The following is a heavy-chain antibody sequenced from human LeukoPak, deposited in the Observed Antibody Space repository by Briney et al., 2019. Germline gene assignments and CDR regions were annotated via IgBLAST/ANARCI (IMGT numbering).Heavy chain of an antibody. V-gene: IGHV4-59*01. CDR1: GGSISSYY. D-gene: IGHD5-18*01. J-gene: IGHJ5*02. CDR3: ARGPFSDTAMIDNWFDP. CDR2: IYYSGST. Sequence: SETLPLTCTVSGGSISSYYWSWIRQPPGKGLEWIGYIYYSGSTNYNPSLKSRVTISVDTSKNQFSLKLSSVTAADTAVYYCARGPFSDTAMIDNWFDPWGQGTLVTVSS.